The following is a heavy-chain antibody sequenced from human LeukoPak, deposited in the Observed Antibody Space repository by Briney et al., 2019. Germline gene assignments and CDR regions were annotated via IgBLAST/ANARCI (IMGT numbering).Heavy chain of an antibody. D-gene: IGHD3-10*01. Sequence: GSLRLSCAASGFTFTRYTISWVRQAPGKGLDWVSGISGSGGTTYYADSVKGRLTISKDNSKNTVYLQMNSLRAEDTAVYYCANLEITLVRGPWGQGALVTVSS. V-gene: IGHV3-23*01. CDR2: ISGSGGTT. CDR3: ANLEITLVRGP. J-gene: IGHJ5*02. CDR1: GFTFTRYT.